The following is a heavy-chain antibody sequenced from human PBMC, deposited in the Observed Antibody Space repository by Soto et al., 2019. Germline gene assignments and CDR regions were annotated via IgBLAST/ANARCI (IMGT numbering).Heavy chain of an antibody. CDR2: IIPVFGTP. Sequence: SVKVSCKASGGTFSSYAISWVRQAPGQGLEWMGGIIPVFGTPNCAQKFQGRVTITADESTSTAYMELSSLRSEDTAVYYCAHHRGSGSYWDDYYYYGMDVWGQGTTVTVSS. D-gene: IGHD3-10*01. CDR3: AHHRGSGSYWDDYYYYGMDV. CDR1: GGTFSSYA. J-gene: IGHJ6*02. V-gene: IGHV1-69*13.